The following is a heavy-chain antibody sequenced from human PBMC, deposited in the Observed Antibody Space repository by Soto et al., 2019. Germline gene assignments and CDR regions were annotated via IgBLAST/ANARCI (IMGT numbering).Heavy chain of an antibody. V-gene: IGHV4-31*03. CDR3: ARVLPSAFRSGQSYYFDY. D-gene: IGHD3-3*01. Sequence: PSETLSLTCTVSGGSISSGGYYWSWIRQHPGKGLEWIGYIYYSGSTYYNPSLKSRVTISVDTSKNQFSLKLSSVTAADTAVYYCARVLPSAFRSGQSYYFDYWGQGTLVTVSS. CDR2: IYYSGST. J-gene: IGHJ4*02. CDR1: GGSISSGGYY.